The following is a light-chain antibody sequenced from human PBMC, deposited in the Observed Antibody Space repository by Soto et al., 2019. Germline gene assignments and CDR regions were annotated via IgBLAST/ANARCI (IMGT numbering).Light chain of an antibody. CDR3: QQYFEWHPMT. V-gene: IGKV3-15*01. CDR1: ETVATN. CDR2: GAS. J-gene: IGKJ1*01. Sequence: EVLMTQSPAALSVSPGERATLSCRASETVATNLAWYQQKPGQAPRLLISGASTRAAGISDRFRGSGSGTEFTLTISSLRYEDSAIYYCQQYFEWHPMTFGQGTKVDIK.